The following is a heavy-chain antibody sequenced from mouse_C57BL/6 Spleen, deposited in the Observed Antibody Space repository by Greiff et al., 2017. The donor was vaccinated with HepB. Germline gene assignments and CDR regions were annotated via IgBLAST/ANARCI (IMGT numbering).Heavy chain of an antibody. CDR3: ARRGSYYGTFDY. J-gene: IGHJ2*01. CDR1: GFTFSDYY. V-gene: IGHV5-16*01. D-gene: IGHD2-1*01. CDR2: INYDGSST. Sequence: EVMLVESEGGLVQPGSSMKLSCTASGFTFSDYYMAWVRQVPEKGLEWVANINYDGSSTYYLDSLKSRFIISRDNAKNILYLQMSSLKSEDTATYYCARRGSYYGTFDYWGQGTTLTVSS.